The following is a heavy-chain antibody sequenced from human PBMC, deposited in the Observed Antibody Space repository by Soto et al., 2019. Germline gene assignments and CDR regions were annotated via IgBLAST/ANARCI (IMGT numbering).Heavy chain of an antibody. V-gene: IGHV1-69*04. D-gene: IGHD2-15*01. Sequence: GASVKVSCKASGGTFSSYAISWVRQAPGQGLEWMGRIIPILGIANYAQKFQGRVTITADKSTSTVYMEMSGLRSEDTAVYYCARGTTVVAAAYNWFDPWGQGTLVTVSS. J-gene: IGHJ5*02. CDR3: ARGTTVVAAAYNWFDP. CDR2: IIPILGIA. CDR1: GGTFSSYA.